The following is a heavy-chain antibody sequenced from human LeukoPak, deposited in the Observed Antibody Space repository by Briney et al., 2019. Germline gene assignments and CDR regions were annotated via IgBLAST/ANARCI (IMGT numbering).Heavy chain of an antibody. CDR1: RFTFSSYW. J-gene: IGHJ5*02. V-gene: IGHV3-7*01. CDR3: ARDQLDYDFWSGSNWFDP. CDR2: LRQEGSEK. D-gene: IGHD3-3*01. Sequence: PGGSLRLSCAASRFTFSSYWMSWVRQAPGKGREGGAKLRQEGSEKYYVDSVKGRFTISRDNAKNSLYLQMNSLRAEDTAVYYCARDQLDYDFWSGSNWFDPWGQGTLVTVSS.